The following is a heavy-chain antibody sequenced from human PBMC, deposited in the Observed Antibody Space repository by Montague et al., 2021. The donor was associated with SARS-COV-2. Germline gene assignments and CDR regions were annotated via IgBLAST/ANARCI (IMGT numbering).Heavy chain of an antibody. Sequence: PALVKATQTLTLTCTFSGFSLSTSGMCVSWIRQPPGEALEWLARIDWXDDKYYSTSLKTRLTISKDTSKNQVVLTMTNMDPVDTATYYCARIYYGSGSSPFDYWGQGTLVTVSS. D-gene: IGHD3-10*01. CDR3: ARIYYGSGSSPFDY. V-gene: IGHV2-70*11. CDR1: GFSLSTSGMC. CDR2: IDWXDDK. J-gene: IGHJ4*02.